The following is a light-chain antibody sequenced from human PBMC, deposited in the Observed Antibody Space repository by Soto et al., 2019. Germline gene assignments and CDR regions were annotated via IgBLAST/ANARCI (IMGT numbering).Light chain of an antibody. V-gene: IGLV2-11*01. CDR2: DVS. CDR3: CSYAGIYVDV. Sequence: QSALTQPRSVSGSPGQSVTISCTGTSSDVGGYNYVSWYQQHPGKAPKLMIYDVSKRPSGVPDRFSGSKSGNTASLTISGLQAEDEADYYCCSYAGIYVDVFGTGTKLTVL. J-gene: IGLJ1*01. CDR1: SSDVGGYNY.